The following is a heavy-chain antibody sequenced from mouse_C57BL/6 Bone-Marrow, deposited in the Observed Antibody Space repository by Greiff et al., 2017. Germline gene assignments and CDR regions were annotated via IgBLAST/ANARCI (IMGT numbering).Heavy chain of an antibody. CDR3: AIRDGSYPHWDFDV. CDR2: IHPSDRDT. J-gene: IGHJ1*03. D-gene: IGHD1-1*02. V-gene: IGHV1-74*01. CDR1: GYTFTSYW. Sequence: VQLQQPGAELVKPGASVKVSCKASGYTFTSYWMPWVKQRPGQGLEWIGRIHPSDRDTNYNQKFKGKATLTVDKSSSTAYMQLSSLTSEDSAVYYGAIRDGSYPHWDFDVWGTGTTVTVSS.